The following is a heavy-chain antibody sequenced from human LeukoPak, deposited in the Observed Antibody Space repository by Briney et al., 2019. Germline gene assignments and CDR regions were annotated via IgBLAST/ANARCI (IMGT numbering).Heavy chain of an antibody. V-gene: IGHV4-59*01. CDR1: GGSISSYY. Sequence: SETLSLTCTVSGGSISSYYWSWIRQLPGKGLEWIGYIYYSGSTNYNPSLKSRVTISVDTSKNQFSLKLSSVTAADTAVYYCARVAVVPAATHFDYWGQGTLVTVSS. CDR2: IYYSGST. D-gene: IGHD2-2*01. CDR3: ARVAVVPAATHFDY. J-gene: IGHJ4*02.